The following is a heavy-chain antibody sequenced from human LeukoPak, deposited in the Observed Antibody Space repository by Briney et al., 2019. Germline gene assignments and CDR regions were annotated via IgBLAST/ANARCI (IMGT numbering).Heavy chain of an antibody. Sequence: GGSLRLSCAASGFTFSSYGMSWVRQAPGKGLEWVSAISGSGGSTYYADSVKGRFTISRDNSKNTLYLQMNSLRAEDTAVYYCAKEPRELLWFGGIPIDYWGQGTLVTVSS. D-gene: IGHD3-10*01. CDR1: GFTFSSYG. J-gene: IGHJ4*02. CDR2: ISGSGGST. CDR3: AKEPRELLWFGGIPIDY. V-gene: IGHV3-23*01.